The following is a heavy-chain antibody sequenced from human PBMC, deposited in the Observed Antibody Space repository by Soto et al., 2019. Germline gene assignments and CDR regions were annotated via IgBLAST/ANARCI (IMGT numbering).Heavy chain of an antibody. Sequence: GGSLILSCAASGFTFSSYAMHWVRQAPGKGLEYVSAISSNGGSTYYANSVKGRFTISRDNSKNTLYLQMGSLRAEDMAVYYCARRIPFGYGMDVWGQGTTVTVSS. CDR2: ISSNGGST. D-gene: IGHD2-21*01. J-gene: IGHJ6*02. V-gene: IGHV3-64*01. CDR1: GFTFSSYA. CDR3: ARRIPFGYGMDV.